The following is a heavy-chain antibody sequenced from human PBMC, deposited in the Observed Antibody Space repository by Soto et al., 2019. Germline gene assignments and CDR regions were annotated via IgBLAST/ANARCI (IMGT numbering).Heavy chain of an antibody. Sequence: SETLSLTCTVSGASISSGESYWTWIRQPPGKGLEWIGYIYYTGSTYYNPSLESRVTISIDTSKNQFSLKLTSVTAADTAIYFCARGRSGNYYAFRPFFDFWGQGSLVTVSS. V-gene: IGHV4-30-4*01. CDR2: IYYTGST. J-gene: IGHJ4*02. CDR1: GASISSGESY. D-gene: IGHD1-26*01. CDR3: ARGRSGNYYAFRPFFDF.